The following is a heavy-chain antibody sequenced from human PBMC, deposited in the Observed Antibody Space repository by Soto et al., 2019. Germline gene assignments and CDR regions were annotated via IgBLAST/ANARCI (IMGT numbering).Heavy chain of an antibody. V-gene: IGHV3-9*01. D-gene: IGHD2-2*01. CDR1: GFTFDDYA. CDR3: AKSDIVVDEAPEQLVGYYMDV. J-gene: IGHJ6*03. CDR2: ISWNSGSI. Sequence: GGSLRLSCAASGFTFDDYAMHWVRQAPGKGLEWVSGISWNSGSIGYADSVKGRFTISRDNAKNSLYLQMNSLRAEDTALYYCAKSDIVVDEAPEQLVGYYMDVWGKGTTVTVSS.